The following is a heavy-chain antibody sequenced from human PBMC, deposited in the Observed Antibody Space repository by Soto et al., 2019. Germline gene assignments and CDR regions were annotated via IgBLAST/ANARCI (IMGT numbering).Heavy chain of an antibody. D-gene: IGHD6-19*01. Sequence: ASVKVSCKASGYTFTGYYMHWVRQAPGQGLEWMGWINPNSGGTNYAQKFQGWVTMTRDTSISTAYMELSRLRSDDTAVYYCARSAPYSSGWLERPFYYYYGMDVWGQGTTVTVSS. CDR3: ARSAPYSSGWLERPFYYYYGMDV. V-gene: IGHV1-2*04. J-gene: IGHJ6*02. CDR1: GYTFTGYY. CDR2: INPNSGGT.